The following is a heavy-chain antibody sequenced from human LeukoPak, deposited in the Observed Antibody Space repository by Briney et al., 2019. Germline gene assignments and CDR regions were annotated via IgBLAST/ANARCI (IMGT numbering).Heavy chain of an antibody. CDR3: TSSSRAGWLLYHYAFDY. CDR2: INASGGST. D-gene: IGHD3-3*01. V-gene: IGHV1-46*01. J-gene: IGHJ4*02. CDR1: GYTFTSYF. Sequence: ASVKVSCKASGYTFTSYFMHRVRQAPGQGLEWMGIINASGGSTSYAQKFQGRVTMTRDTSTSTVYMELSSLRSEDTAVYYCTSSSRAGWLLYHYAFDYWGQGTLVTVSS.